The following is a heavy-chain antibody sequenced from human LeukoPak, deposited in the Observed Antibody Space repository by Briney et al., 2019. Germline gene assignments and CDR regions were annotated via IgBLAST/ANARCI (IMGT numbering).Heavy chain of an antibody. CDR3: AREGPGTGKYFDY. J-gene: IGHJ4*02. D-gene: IGHD6-13*01. Sequence: AAVKVSCKASGYTFTTYYMHWVRQAPGQGRAWMGIINPSGSDTIYAQKFQGRVTMTRDTSTSTVDMELSSLRSEDTAGYYCAREGPGTGKYFDYWGQGTLVTVSS. CDR2: INPSGSDT. V-gene: IGHV1-46*01. CDR1: GYTFTTYY.